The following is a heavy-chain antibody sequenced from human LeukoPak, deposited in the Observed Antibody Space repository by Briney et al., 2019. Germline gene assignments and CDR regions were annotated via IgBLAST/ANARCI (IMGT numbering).Heavy chain of an antibody. CDR2: ISSSGSSI. CDR3: VRGPGVSAVTTMY. CDR1: GFTFSSYI. J-gene: IGHJ4*02. Sequence: PGGSLRLSCAASGFTFSSYIMNWVRQAPGKGLEWVSYISSSGSSIYYADSVKGRFTISRDNANKLLYLQMNSLSAEDTAVYYCVRGPGVSAVTTMYWGQGTLVTVSS. D-gene: IGHD4-17*01. V-gene: IGHV3-48*01.